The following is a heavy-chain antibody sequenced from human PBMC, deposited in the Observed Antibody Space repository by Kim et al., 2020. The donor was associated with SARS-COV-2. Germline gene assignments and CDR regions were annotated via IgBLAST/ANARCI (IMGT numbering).Heavy chain of an antibody. V-gene: IGHV4-59*01. CDR1: GGSISSYY. Sequence: SETLSLTCTVSGGSISSYYWSWIRQPPGKGLEWIGYIYYSGSTNYNPSLKSRVTISVDTSKNQFSLKLSSVTAADTAVYYCARDTVDTAMVNNGMDVWGQGTTVTVSS. D-gene: IGHD5-18*01. CDR2: IYYSGST. CDR3: ARDTVDTAMVNNGMDV. J-gene: IGHJ6*02.